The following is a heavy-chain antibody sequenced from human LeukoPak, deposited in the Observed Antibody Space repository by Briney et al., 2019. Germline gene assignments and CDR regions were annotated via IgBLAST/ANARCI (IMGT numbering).Heavy chain of an antibody. CDR3: ARIYSGSYYVYYFDY. J-gene: IGHJ4*02. D-gene: IGHD1-26*01. CDR2: TFLTEST. CDR1: GGSISSSSYY. Sequence: SETLSLTCPVSGGSISSSSYYWGWLLHPPGKGRDWTGSTFLTESTYYNPTPKTRVTISRDPSKNKFSRTLRDVTTAASTAFYCARIYSGSYYVYYFDYWGQGTLVTVSS. V-gene: IGHV4-39*01.